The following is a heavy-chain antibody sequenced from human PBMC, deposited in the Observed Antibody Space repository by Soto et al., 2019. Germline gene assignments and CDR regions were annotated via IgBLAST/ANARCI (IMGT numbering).Heavy chain of an antibody. CDR2: ISYDGSNK. CDR1: GFTFSSYG. Sequence: XGSLRLSCAASGFTFSSYGMHWVRQAPGKGLEWVAVISYDGSNKYYADSVKGRFTISRDNSKNTLYLQMNSLRAEDTAVYYCAKCLRWLVLCNWFDPWGQGTLVTVSS. J-gene: IGHJ5*02. CDR3: AKCLRWLVLCNWFDP. V-gene: IGHV3-30*18. D-gene: IGHD6-19*01.